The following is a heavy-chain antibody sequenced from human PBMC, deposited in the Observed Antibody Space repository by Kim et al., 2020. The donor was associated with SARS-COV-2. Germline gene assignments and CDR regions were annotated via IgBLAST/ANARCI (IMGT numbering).Heavy chain of an antibody. Sequence: SETLSLTCTVSGGSISSSSYYWGWIRQPPGKGLEWIGSIYYSGSTYYNPSLKSRVTISVDTSKNQFSLKLSSVTAADTAVYYCASYGDYGFGDDAFDIWGQGTMVTVSS. CDR2: IYYSGST. V-gene: IGHV4-39*01. CDR1: GGSISSSSYY. D-gene: IGHD4-17*01. CDR3: ASYGDYGFGDDAFDI. J-gene: IGHJ3*02.